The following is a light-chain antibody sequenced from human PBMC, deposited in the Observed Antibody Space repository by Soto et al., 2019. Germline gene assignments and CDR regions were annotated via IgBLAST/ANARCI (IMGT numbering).Light chain of an antibody. V-gene: IGKV4-1*01. CDR3: QKYHSAPRT. Sequence: DIVMTQSPDSLAVSLGERATINCKSSQSVLFSPNNKNYLAWYQQKPGQPPKLLIYWASTRESGVPDRFSGSGSGTDFTLTISSQQAEDVAFYYGQKYHSAPRTFGQGTKVEIK. CDR2: WAS. CDR1: QSVLFSPNNKNY. J-gene: IGKJ1*01.